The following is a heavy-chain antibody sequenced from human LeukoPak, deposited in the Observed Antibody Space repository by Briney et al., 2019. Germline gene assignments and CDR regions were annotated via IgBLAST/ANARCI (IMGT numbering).Heavy chain of an antibody. D-gene: IGHD3-22*01. CDR2: IGGSNGIT. V-gene: IGHV3-23*01. Sequence: GGSLRLSCAASRFTFNSYAMSWVRQAPGKGLEWVSVIGGSNGITFYVGSVKGRFTISRDNSKDTLYLQMNSLRAEDTAVYYCARDQPFYYDSSGFDYWGQGTLVTVSS. CDR1: RFTFNSYA. J-gene: IGHJ4*02. CDR3: ARDQPFYYDSSGFDY.